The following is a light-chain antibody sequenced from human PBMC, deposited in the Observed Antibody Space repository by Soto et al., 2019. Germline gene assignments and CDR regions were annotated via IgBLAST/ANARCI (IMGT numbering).Light chain of an antibody. CDR2: AAS. V-gene: IGKV1-16*02. J-gene: IGKJ4*01. CDR3: QQYHSYPLS. Sequence: DIQMTQSPSSLSASVGDTVAITCRASQDIKNYLAWFQQKPGQAPKSLIFAASSLQSGAPSKFIGSGSGTDFTLTTSSLQAEDVATYFCQQYHSYPLSFGGGTKVDI. CDR1: QDIKNY.